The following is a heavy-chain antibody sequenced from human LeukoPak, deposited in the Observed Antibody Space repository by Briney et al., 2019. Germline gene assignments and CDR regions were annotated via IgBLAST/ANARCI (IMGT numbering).Heavy chain of an antibody. CDR1: GSTFTGYY. CDR3: ARDLLAAAGTLDY. Sequence: GASVKVSCKASGSTFTGYYMHWVRQAPGQGLEWMGWINPNSGGTNYAQKFQGRVTMTRDTSISTAYMELSRLRSDDTAVYYCARDLLAAAGTLDYWGQGTLVTVSS. V-gene: IGHV1-2*02. J-gene: IGHJ4*02. D-gene: IGHD6-13*01. CDR2: INPNSGGT.